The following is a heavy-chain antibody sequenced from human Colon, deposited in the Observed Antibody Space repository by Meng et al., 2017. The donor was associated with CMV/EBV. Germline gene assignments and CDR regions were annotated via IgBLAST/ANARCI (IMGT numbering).Heavy chain of an antibody. J-gene: IGHJ6*04. V-gene: IGHV3-48*03. CDR2: ISSSGQTI. Sequence: GILKISCSASGFNFRSFEMNWFRQAPGKGLEWVSYISSSGQTIHYADSVKGRFTISRDNTNSLLYLEMTRLRADDTAVYYCARAPSLITISGVVTYGMDVWGAGTTVTVSS. CDR1: GFNFRSFE. D-gene: IGHD3-3*01. CDR3: ARAPSLITISGVVTYGMDV.